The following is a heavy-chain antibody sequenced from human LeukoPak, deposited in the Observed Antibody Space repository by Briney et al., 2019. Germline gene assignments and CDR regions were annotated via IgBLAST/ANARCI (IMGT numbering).Heavy chain of an antibody. CDR3: ATLFGKFDSRQYYFDY. J-gene: IGHJ4*02. Sequence: SETLSLTCTVSGDSVSRYYWSWIRQAPGKGLEWIAFMYHSGTTNYNPSLKGRVTISVDTSKNQFSLKLRSVTAADTAVYSCATLFGKFDSRQYYFDYWGQGTLVTVSS. CDR2: MYHSGTT. D-gene: IGHD3-10*01. CDR1: GDSVSRYY. V-gene: IGHV4-59*02.